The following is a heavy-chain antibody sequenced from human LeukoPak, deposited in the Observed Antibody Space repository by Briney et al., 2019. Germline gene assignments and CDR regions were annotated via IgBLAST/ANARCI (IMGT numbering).Heavy chain of an antibody. V-gene: IGHV4-38-2*02. J-gene: IGHJ4*02. Sequence: SETLSLTCTLSGYSISSGYYWGWIRQPPGKGLEWIASMFHSGSTYYNPSLKSRVTISVDTSKNQFSLKLSSMTGADTAVYYCARHQVVVVVPAASFDYWGQGTLVTVSS. CDR3: ARHQVVVVVPAASFDY. CDR1: GYSISSGYY. D-gene: IGHD2-2*01. CDR2: MFHSGST.